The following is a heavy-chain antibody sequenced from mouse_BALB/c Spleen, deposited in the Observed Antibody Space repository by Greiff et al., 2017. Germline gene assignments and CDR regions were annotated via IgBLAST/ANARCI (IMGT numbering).Heavy chain of an antibody. CDR3: TRRPNYYGSPYWYFDV. CDR1: GYTFTDYE. V-gene: IGHV1-15*01. Sequence: QVQLQQSGAELVRPGASVTLSCKASGYTFTDYEMHWVKQTPVHGLEWIGAIDPETGGTAYNQKFKGKATLTADKSSSTAYMELRSLTSEDSAVYYCTRRPNYYGSPYWYFDVGGAGTTVTVPS. CDR2: IDPETGGT. D-gene: IGHD1-1*01. J-gene: IGHJ1*01.